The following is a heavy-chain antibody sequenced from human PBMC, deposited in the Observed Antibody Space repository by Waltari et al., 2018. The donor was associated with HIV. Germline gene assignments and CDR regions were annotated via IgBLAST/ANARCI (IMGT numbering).Heavy chain of an antibody. CDR3: ARVPDRSGYQRYAMDV. D-gene: IGHD3-22*01. J-gene: IGHJ6*02. CDR1: GGPASRSD. CDR2: IIPLFGEA. V-gene: IGHV1-69*01. Sequence: QVQLVQSGAEVRKPGSSVKVSCKASGGPASRSDISWVRQAPGQGLEWMGAIIPLFGEANYAQKFQGRLTITADESTSTAYMELSSLRSEDTAVYYCARVPDRSGYQRYAMDVWGQGTTVTVS.